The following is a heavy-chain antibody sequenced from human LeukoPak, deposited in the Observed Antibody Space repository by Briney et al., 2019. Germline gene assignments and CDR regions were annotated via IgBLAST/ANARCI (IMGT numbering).Heavy chain of an antibody. D-gene: IGHD4-11*01. Sequence: SETLSLTCAVSGYSISSGYYWGWIRQPPGKGLEWIGSIYHSGSTYYNPSLKSRVTISVDTSKNQFSLKLSSVTAADTAVYHCARLQLFYSNYVDYWGQGTLVTVSS. V-gene: IGHV4-38-2*01. CDR2: IYHSGST. CDR3: ARLQLFYSNYVDY. CDR1: GYSISSGYY. J-gene: IGHJ4*02.